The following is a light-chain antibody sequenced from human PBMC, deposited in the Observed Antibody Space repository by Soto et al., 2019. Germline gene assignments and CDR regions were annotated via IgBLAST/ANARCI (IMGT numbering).Light chain of an antibody. Sequence: QSVLTQPPSASGSPGQSVTISCTGTSSDVGGYNYFSWYQQHPGKAPKLMIYEVSKRPSGVPDRFSGSKSGNTASLTASGLQAEDEADYYCSSYAGSNNFVVFGGGTQLTVL. CDR1: SSDVGGYNY. CDR2: EVS. CDR3: SSYAGSNNFVV. V-gene: IGLV2-8*01. J-gene: IGLJ2*01.